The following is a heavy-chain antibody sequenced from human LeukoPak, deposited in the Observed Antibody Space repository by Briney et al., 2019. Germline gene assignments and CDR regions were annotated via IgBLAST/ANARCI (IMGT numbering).Heavy chain of an antibody. CDR1: GDRVASNSAA. CDR3: ARDVGRGDGMDY. J-gene: IGHJ4*02. CDR2: TYYRSKWYN. V-gene: IGHV6-1*01. D-gene: IGHD1-14*01. Sequence: SQTLSLAWAISGDRVASNSAAWNWIRQSPSSGLEWLGRTYYRSKWYNDYAVAVKSRITITPYTSKNQFSPQLTSVSLEDTAVYYCARDVGRGDGMDYWGQGTLVTVSS.